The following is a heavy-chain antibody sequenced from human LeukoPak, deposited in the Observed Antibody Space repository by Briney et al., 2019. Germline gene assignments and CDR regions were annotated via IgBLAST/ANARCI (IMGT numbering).Heavy chain of an antibody. CDR1: GYTFTGSY. V-gene: IGHV1-2*02. Sequence: GASVTVSCKASGYTFTGSYIHWVRQAPGQGLEWMGWINPNNGDTKYTQIFQGRVTMTRDTSIRTAYMELSRLRSDDTAVYYCARDMYVHGSGMFDPWGQGTLVIVSS. D-gene: IGHD2-8*01. J-gene: IGHJ5*02. CDR3: ARDMYVHGSGMFDP. CDR2: INPNNGDT.